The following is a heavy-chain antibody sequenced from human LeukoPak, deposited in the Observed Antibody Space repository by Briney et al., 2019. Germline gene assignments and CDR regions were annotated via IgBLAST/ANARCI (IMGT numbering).Heavy chain of an antibody. CDR1: GYTFTGYY. Sequence: ASVTVSCKASGYTFTGYYMHWVRQAPGQGLEWMGWINLNSGGTNYAQKFQGRVTMTRDTSISTAYMELSRLRSDDTAVYYCARDPGYCSGGSCYLDWGQGTLVTVSS. J-gene: IGHJ4*02. CDR2: INLNSGGT. V-gene: IGHV1-2*02. CDR3: ARDPGYCSGGSCYLD. D-gene: IGHD2-15*01.